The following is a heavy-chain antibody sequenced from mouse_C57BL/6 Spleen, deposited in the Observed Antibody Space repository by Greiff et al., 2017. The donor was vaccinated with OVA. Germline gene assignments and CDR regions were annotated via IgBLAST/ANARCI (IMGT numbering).Heavy chain of an antibody. V-gene: IGHV6-6*01. Sequence: EVKLQESGGGLVQPGGSMKLSCAASGFTFSDAWMDWVRQSPEKGLEWVAEIRNKANNHATYYAESVKGRFTISRDDSKRSVYLQMNSLRAEDTGIYYCTRGGYSDYDWYFDVWGTGTTVTVSS. J-gene: IGHJ1*03. D-gene: IGHD2-13*01. CDR1: GFTFSDAW. CDR2: IRNKANNHAT. CDR3: TRGGYSDYDWYFDV.